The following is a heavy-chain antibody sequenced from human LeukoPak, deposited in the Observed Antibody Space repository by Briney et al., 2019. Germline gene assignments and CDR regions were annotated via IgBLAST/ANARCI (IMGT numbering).Heavy chain of an antibody. D-gene: IGHD3-10*01. CDR1: GFTFSSYS. CDR2: ISSRTGIM. V-gene: IGHV3-48*04. J-gene: IGHJ4*02. Sequence: GGSLRLSCAASGFTFSSYSMNWVRQAPGKGLEWVSYISSRTGIMYYADSVKGRFTVSRDNAKNSLYLQMNSLRAEDTAVYYCAKPFYYGSGTYYDYFDSWGQGSLVTVSS. CDR3: AKPFYYGSGTYYDYFDS.